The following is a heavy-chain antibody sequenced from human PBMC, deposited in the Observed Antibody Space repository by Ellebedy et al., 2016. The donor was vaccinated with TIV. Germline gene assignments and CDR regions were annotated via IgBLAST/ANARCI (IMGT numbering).Heavy chain of an antibody. D-gene: IGHD5-18*01. CDR1: GYTFTSSD. J-gene: IGHJ4*02. Sequence: ASVKVSCKASGYTFTSSDINWVRQATGQGLEWMGWMNPNSGNTGYAQKFQGRVTMTRNTSISTAYMDLSSLRSEDTAVYYCARGGYSYGSGDFDYWGQGTLVTVSS. V-gene: IGHV1-8*01. CDR2: MNPNSGNT. CDR3: ARGGYSYGSGDFDY.